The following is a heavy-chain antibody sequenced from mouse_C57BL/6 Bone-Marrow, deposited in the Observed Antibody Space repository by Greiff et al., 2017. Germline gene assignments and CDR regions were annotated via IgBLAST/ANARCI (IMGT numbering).Heavy chain of an antibody. Sequence: QVQLQQPGAELVKPGASVKMSCKASGYTFTSYWITWVKQRPGQGLEWIGDIYPGSGSTNYNEKFKSKATLTVDTSSSTAYMQLSSLTSEDSAVYYCARDYDYDWYFDVWGTGTTVTVSS. J-gene: IGHJ1*03. V-gene: IGHV1-55*01. CDR3: ARDYDYDWYFDV. CDR1: GYTFTSYW. CDR2: IYPGSGST. D-gene: IGHD2-4*01.